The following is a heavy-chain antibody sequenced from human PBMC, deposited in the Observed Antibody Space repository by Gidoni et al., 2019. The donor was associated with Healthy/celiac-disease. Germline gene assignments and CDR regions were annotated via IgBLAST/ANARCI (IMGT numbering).Heavy chain of an antibody. Sequence: VQLQESGPGLVKPSGTLSLTCAVSGGSISSGNWWSWVRQPPGKGLERIGEIYHSGSTNYNPSLKSRVIISVDKSKNQFSLKLSSVTAADTAVYYCASFPKYSSSWYGMPYWGQGTLVTVSS. CDR2: IYHSGST. CDR3: ASFPKYSSSWYGMPY. J-gene: IGHJ4*02. CDR1: GGSISSGNW. D-gene: IGHD6-13*01. V-gene: IGHV4-4*02.